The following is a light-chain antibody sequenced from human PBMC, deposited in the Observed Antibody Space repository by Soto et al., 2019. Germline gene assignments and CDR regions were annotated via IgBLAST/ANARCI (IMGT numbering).Light chain of an antibody. Sequence: QSVLTQPASVSGSPGQSITISCTGTSSDVAGYNYVSWYQHHPGKAPKLMIFEVSNRPSGVSNRFSGSKSGNTASLTISGLRAEDEADFYCSSYTSSSTVVFGGGTQLTVL. J-gene: IGLJ2*01. CDR3: SSYTSSSTVV. V-gene: IGLV2-14*01. CDR2: EVS. CDR1: SSDVAGYNY.